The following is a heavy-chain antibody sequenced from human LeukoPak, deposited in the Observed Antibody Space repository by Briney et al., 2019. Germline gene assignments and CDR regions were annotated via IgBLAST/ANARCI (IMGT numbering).Heavy chain of an antibody. CDR3: VSMVRGIGY. CDR2: ISSDGSRV. Sequence: PGGSLRLSCAASGFTFSDYWMHWVRQAPGKGLVWVSRISSDGSRVTYADSVKGRFTISRDNAKNTLYLQMNSLRAEDTAVYYCVSMVRGIGYWGQGTLVTVSS. V-gene: IGHV3-74*01. D-gene: IGHD3-10*01. CDR1: GFTFSDYW. J-gene: IGHJ4*02.